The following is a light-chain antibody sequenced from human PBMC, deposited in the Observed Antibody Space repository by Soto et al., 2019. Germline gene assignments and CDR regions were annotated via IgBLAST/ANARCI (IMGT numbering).Light chain of an antibody. V-gene: IGLV3-21*02. J-gene: IGLJ1*01. Sequence: SYELTQPPSVSVAPGQTASIACGGDSIGTKSVNWYQQRPGQAPVVVVYDDSDRPTGIPERFSGSNSENTATLTISRVEAGDEADYYCQVWNGRSFQGVFGPGTKVTVL. CDR2: DDS. CDR1: SIGTKS. CDR3: QVWNGRSFQGV.